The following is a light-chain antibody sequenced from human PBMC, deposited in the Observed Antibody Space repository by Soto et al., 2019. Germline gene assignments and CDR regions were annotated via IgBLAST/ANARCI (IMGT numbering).Light chain of an antibody. CDR1: QSVTSNY. CDR3: QQYGTSPYT. V-gene: IGKV3-20*01. Sequence: EIVLTQSPGTLSLSPGERATLSCRASQSVTSNYLAWYQQKPGQAPRLLICGASSRATGIPDRFSGCGSGTDFTLTITRLEPEDFAVYYCQQYGTSPYTFGQGTKVEIK. J-gene: IGKJ2*01. CDR2: GAS.